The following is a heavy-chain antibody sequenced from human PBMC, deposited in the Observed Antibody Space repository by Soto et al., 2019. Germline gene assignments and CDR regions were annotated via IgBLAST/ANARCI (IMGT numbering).Heavy chain of an antibody. CDR2: ISATGGST. D-gene: IGHD6-19*01. J-gene: IGHJ4*02. CDR3: AQASSAWYDSKSYYFDD. Sequence: EVPLLDSGGGLVQPGGSLRLSCAASGFSFSDYAMNWVRQAPGKGLEWVSEISATGGSTFYADFVKGRFTISRDNSKNTLYLHLTSLRDEDTARYYCAQASSAWYDSKSYYFDDWGPGTLVTVSS. CDR1: GFSFSDYA. V-gene: IGHV3-23*01.